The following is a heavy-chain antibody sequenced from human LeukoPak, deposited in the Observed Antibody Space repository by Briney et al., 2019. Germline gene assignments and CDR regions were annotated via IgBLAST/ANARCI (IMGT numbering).Heavy chain of an antibody. D-gene: IGHD3-22*01. V-gene: IGHV4-39*01. CDR1: GGSISSSSYY. Sequence: PSETLSLTCTVSGGSISSSSYYWGWIRQPPGKGLEWIGSIYYSGSTYYNPSLKSRGTISVDTSKNQFSLKLSSVTAADTAVYYCARHSYYYDSSEYYFDYWGQGTLVTVSS. J-gene: IGHJ4*02. CDR3: ARHSYYYDSSEYYFDY. CDR2: IYYSGST.